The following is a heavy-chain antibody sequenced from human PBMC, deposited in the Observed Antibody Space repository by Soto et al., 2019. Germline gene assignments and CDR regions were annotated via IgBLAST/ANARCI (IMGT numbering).Heavy chain of an antibody. CDR3: ARRRFGGVLWFGYGMDG. D-gene: IGHD3-10*01. CDR1: GGSISSSSYY. V-gene: IGHV4-39*01. J-gene: IGHJ6*02. CDR2: IYYSGSP. Sequence: PSETLSLTCTVSGGSISSSSYYWGWIRQPPGKGLEWIGSIYYSGSPYSNPSLKSRVTISVDTSKNQFSLKLSSVTAADTAVYYCARRRFGGVLWFGYGMDGWGQGTTVTVSS.